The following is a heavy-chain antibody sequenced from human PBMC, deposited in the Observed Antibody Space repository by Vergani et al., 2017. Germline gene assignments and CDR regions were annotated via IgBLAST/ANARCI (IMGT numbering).Heavy chain of an antibody. D-gene: IGHD3-3*01. J-gene: IGHJ6*03. Sequence: QVQLQESGPGLVKPSETLSLTCAVSGYSISSGYYWGWIRQPPGKGLEWIGSIYHSGSTYYNPSLKSRVTISVDTSKNQFSLKLSSVTAADTAVYYCASLYDFWSGYYYLTQPPYMDVWGKGTTVTVSS. CDR3: ASLYDFWSGYYYLTQPPYMDV. CDR1: GYSISSGYY. CDR2: IYHSGST. V-gene: IGHV4-38-2*01.